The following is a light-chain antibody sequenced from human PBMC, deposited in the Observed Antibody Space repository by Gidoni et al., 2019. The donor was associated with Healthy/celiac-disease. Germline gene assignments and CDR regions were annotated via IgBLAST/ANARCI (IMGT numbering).Light chain of an antibody. V-gene: IGLV2-14*01. Sequence: SSLTQPASVSWSPCLSITIPCPGTSSDVGVYNYVSWYQQHPGKSPKLLIYEVRNRPSGVSNRFSGSKSVNTAPLTISALQAEDEADYYCSSYTRSSTLVVFGGGTQLTVL. CDR1: SSDVGVYNY. CDR3: SSYTRSSTLVV. J-gene: IGLJ2*01. CDR2: EVR.